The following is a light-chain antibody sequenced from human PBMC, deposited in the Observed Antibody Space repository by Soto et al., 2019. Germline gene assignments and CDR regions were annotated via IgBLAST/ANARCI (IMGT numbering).Light chain of an antibody. J-gene: IGKJ1*01. Sequence: AIRMTQSPSSLSESTGDRVPITFRASQAVSTYLAWYQQKPGKDPKLLIYAASTLQSGVPSRFSGSGSGTDFTLTISSMQSEDFATYYCQQYFSYHRAVGLGTQVDIK. CDR3: QQYFSYHRA. CDR1: QAVSTY. V-gene: IGKV1-8*01. CDR2: AAS.